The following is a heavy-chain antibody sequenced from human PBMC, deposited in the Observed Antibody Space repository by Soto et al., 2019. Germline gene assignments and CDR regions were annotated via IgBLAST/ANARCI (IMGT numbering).Heavy chain of an antibody. Sequence: PVKVYCKASGGTFSSYAISWVRPAPGQGLEWMGGIIPIFGTANYAQKFQGRVTITADESTSTAYMELSSLRSEDTAVYYCARGLHYYGSGSQNWFDPWGQGTLVTVS. CDR1: GGTFSSYA. J-gene: IGHJ5*02. CDR3: ARGLHYYGSGSQNWFDP. CDR2: IIPIFGTA. V-gene: IGHV1-69*13. D-gene: IGHD3-10*01.